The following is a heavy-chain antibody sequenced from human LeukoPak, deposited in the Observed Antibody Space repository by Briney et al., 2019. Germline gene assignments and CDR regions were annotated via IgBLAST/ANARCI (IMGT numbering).Heavy chain of an antibody. V-gene: IGHV3-23*01. CDR3: AKGSRDSRPYYFDF. CDR1: GFTFDSYA. D-gene: IGHD3-10*01. Sequence: GGSLRLSCAASGFTFDSYAMSWVRQAPGKVLEWVPAITGSGGDTYHADSVKGRFTISRDNSKNTLYLQMNSLRAEDTAVYYCAKGSRDSRPYYFDFWGQGTLVTVSS. J-gene: IGHJ4*02. CDR2: ITGSGGDT.